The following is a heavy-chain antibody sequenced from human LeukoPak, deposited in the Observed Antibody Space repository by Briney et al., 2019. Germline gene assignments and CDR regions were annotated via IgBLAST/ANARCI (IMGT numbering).Heavy chain of an antibody. D-gene: IGHD2-21*02. CDR2: TIPIFGKA. CDR1: AGTSSSYA. V-gene: IGHV1-69*05. CDR3: ARDPIAYCGGDCYSL. J-gene: IGHJ4*02. Sequence: AASVKPSCKASAGTSSSYAISWVRQVPGQGLEWMGGTIPIFGKANYAQKFQGRVPITTDESTSTAYMELSSLRSEDTAVYYCARDPIAYCGGDCYSLWGQGSLVTVSS.